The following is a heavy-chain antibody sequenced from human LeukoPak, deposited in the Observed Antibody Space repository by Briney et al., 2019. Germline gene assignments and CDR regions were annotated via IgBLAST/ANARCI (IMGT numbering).Heavy chain of an antibody. CDR1: GFTFSSYG. CDR2: ISYHGSNK. V-gene: IGHV3-30*18. D-gene: IGHD5-12*01. J-gene: IGHJ6*02. Sequence: GRSLRLSCAASGFTFSSYGMHWVRQAPGKGLEWVAVISYHGSNKYYADSVKGRFTISRDNSKNTLYLQMNSLRAEDTAVYYCAKDGKTYDSRYYYYGMDVWGQGTTVTVSS. CDR3: AKDGKTYDSRYYYYGMDV.